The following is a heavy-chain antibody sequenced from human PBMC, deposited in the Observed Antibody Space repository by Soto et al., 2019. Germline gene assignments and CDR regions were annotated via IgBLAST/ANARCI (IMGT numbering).Heavy chain of an antibody. J-gene: IGHJ4*02. CDR2: INPSGST. CDR3: ARGLPGYSSSWYDY. D-gene: IGHD6-13*01. CDR1: GGSFSDYY. V-gene: IGHV4-34*01. Sequence: EPLSLACTVYGGSFSDYYWSWIRQPPGKGLEWIGEINPSGSTNYNPSLKSRVTISVDTSKNQFSLKLSSVTAADTAVYYCARGLPGYSSSWYDYWGQGALVTVSS.